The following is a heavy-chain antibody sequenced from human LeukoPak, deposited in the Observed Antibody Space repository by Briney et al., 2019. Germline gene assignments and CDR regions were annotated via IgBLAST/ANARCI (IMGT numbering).Heavy chain of an antibody. Sequence: GGSLRLSCEASGFSFNIYGMHWVRQAPGKGLEWVSHITASGTAMFYADSVKGRFTISRDNAKNSLYLQMNSLRDEDTAVYYCASSGSYRFDYWGQRTLVAVSS. CDR1: GFSFNIYG. J-gene: IGHJ4*02. CDR3: ASSGSYRFDY. D-gene: IGHD1-26*01. CDR2: ITASGTAM. V-gene: IGHV3-48*02.